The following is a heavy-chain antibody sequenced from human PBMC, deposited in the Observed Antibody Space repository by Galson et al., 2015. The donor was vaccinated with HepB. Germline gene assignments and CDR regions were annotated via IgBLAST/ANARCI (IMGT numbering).Heavy chain of an antibody. D-gene: IGHD2-2*01. V-gene: IGHV5-51*01. J-gene: IGHJ1*01. CDR3: ARLWGCSSTSCNPGYFQY. Sequence: QSGAEVKKPGESLKISCKGSGYSFTSYWIGWVRQMPGRGLEGMGIIYAGDSDTRYSPSFQGQVTMSVDKSTSTAYLQWSSLKASDTAMYYCARLWGCSSTSCNPGYFQYWGQGTLVTVSS. CDR2: IYAGDSDT. CDR1: GYSFTSYW.